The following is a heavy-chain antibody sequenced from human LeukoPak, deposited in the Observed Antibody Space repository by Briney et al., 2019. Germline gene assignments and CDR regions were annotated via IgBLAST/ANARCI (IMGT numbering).Heavy chain of an antibody. CDR2: IYHSGST. V-gene: IGHV4-59*04. J-gene: IGHJ6*03. D-gene: IGHD2-2*01. Sequence: SETLSLTCTVSGGSISTYYWTWIRQPPGKGLEWIGYIYHSGSTYYNPSLKSRVTISVDRSKNQFSLKLSSVTAADTAVYYCAIVVVPATKNYYYYYMDVWGKGTTVTVSS. CDR3: AIVVVPATKNYYYYYMDV. CDR1: GGSISTYY.